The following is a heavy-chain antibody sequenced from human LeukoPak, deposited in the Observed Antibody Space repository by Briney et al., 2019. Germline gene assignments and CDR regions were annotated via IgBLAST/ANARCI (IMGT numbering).Heavy chain of an antibody. CDR2: INHSGST. CDR1: GGSFSGYY. Sequence: SETLSLTCAVYGGSFSGYYWSWIRQPPGKGLEWIGEINHSGSTNCNPSLKSRVTISVDTSKNQFSLKLSSVTAADTAVYYCARGTRVSNWFDPWGQGTLVTVSS. V-gene: IGHV4-34*01. CDR3: ARGTRVSNWFDP. J-gene: IGHJ5*02.